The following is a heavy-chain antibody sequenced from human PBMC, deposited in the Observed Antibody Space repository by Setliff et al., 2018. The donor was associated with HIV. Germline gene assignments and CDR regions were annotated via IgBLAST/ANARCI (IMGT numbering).Heavy chain of an antibody. CDR3: ARGGLTAPTGY. CDR1: GDTFTSHA. V-gene: IGHV1-3*01. J-gene: IGHJ4*02. CDR2: ISGDNSNR. D-gene: IGHD3-9*01. Sequence: VASVKVSCKASGDTFTSHAISWMRQAPGQRLEWMGWISGDNSNRKYSEKLQGRVTITAETSATTSYMELSGLRSADTGIYYCARGGLTAPTGYWGRGTLVTVSS.